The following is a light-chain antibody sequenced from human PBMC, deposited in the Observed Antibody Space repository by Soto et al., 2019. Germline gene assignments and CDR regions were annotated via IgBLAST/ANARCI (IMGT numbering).Light chain of an antibody. CDR1: SSDVGGYNY. CDR2: DVS. V-gene: IGLV2-14*01. Sequence: QSALTQPASVSGSPGQAITISCTGTSSDVGGYNYVSWYQQHPGKAPKLVIYDVSNRPSGVSNRFSGSKSGNTASLTISGLQADDEADYYCSSYTSSSTPNWVFGGGTKLTVL. CDR3: SSYTSSSTPNWV. J-gene: IGLJ3*02.